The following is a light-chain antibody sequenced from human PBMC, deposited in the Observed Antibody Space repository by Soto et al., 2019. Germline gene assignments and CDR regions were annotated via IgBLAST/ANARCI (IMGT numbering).Light chain of an antibody. CDR2: DVS. CDR1: SSDVGAYNY. J-gene: IGLJ1*01. Sequence: QSVLTQPRSVSGSPGQSVTISCTGTSSDVGAYNYFSWYQHPPGNAPNFMIYDVSKRPSGVPDRFSGSKSGNTASRTISGLQAEDEADYYCCSYAGSYTGVFGTGTKVTVL. CDR3: CSYAGSYTGV. V-gene: IGLV2-11*01.